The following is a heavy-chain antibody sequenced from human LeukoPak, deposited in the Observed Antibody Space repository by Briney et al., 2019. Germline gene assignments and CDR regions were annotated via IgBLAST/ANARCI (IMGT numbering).Heavy chain of an antibody. J-gene: IGHJ4*02. CDR3: AREAAGGAY. D-gene: IGHD6-13*01. CDR2: IRSSSSYI. Sequence: PGGSLRLSCAASGFTFSDHYMDWVRQAPGKGLEWVSSIRSSSSYIYYADSVKGRFTISRDNAKNSLYLQMNSLRAEDTAVYYCAREAAGGAYWGQGTLVTVSS. CDR1: GFTFSDHY. V-gene: IGHV3-21*01.